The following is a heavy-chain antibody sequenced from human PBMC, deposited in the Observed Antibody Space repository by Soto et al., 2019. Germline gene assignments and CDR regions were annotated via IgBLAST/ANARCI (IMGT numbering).Heavy chain of an antibody. CDR2: SGPYNGNT. D-gene: IGHD2-8*01. CDR1: GYTFTSYG. J-gene: IGHJ4*02. Sequence: QVQLVQSGAEVKKPGASVKVSCKASGYTFTSYGISWVRQAPGQGLEWMAWSGPYNGNTNYAQKLQGRVTVTTDTSTSTAYMELRSLRSDDTAVYSCVRERWCIGTSCDAGGSDYWGQGTLVTVSS. CDR3: VRERWCIGTSCDAGGSDY. V-gene: IGHV1-18*01.